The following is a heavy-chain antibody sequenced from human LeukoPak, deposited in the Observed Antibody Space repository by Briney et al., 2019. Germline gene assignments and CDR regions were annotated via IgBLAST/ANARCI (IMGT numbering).Heavy chain of an antibody. J-gene: IGHJ4*02. Sequence: TSETLSLTCAVYGGSFSGHYWSWIRQPPGKGVEWIGEINHSGSTNYNPSLKSRVTISVDTSKNQFSLKLSSVTAADTAVYYCARRSRLHRTPLDYWGQGTLVTVSS. D-gene: IGHD2-15*01. CDR1: GGSFSGHY. CDR3: ARRSRLHRTPLDY. V-gene: IGHV4-34*01. CDR2: INHSGST.